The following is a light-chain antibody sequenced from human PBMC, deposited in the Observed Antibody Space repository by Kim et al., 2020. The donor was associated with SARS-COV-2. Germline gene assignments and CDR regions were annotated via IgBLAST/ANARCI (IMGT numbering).Light chain of an antibody. CDR3: QAWDSSTVV. J-gene: IGLJ3*02. V-gene: IGLV3-1*01. Sequence: VSPGQTASITCSGDKLGDKYACWYQQKPGQSPMLVIYQDNKRPSGIPERFSGSNSGNTATLTISGTQAMDEADYYCQAWDSSTVVFGGGTQLTVL. CDR2: QDN. CDR1: KLGDKY.